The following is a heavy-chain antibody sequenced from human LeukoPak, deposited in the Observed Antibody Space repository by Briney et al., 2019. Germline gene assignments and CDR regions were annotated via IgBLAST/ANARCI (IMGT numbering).Heavy chain of an antibody. D-gene: IGHD1-14*01. V-gene: IGHV4-34*01. J-gene: IGHJ4*02. Sequence: SETLSLTCAVYGGSFSGYYWSWIRQPPGRGLEWIGEINHSGSTNYNPSLKSRVTISVDTSKNQFSLKLSSVTAADTAVYYCVSGNSFDYWGQGTLVTVSS. CDR2: INHSGST. CDR1: GGSFSGYY. CDR3: VSGNSFDY.